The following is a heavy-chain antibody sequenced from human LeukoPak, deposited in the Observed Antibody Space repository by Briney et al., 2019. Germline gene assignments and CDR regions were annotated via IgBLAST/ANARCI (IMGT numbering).Heavy chain of an antibody. CDR1: GGTFSSYA. D-gene: IGHD6-6*01. V-gene: IGHV1-69*13. CDR2: IIPIFGTA. Sequence: ASVKVSCKASGGTFSSYAISWVRQAPGQGLEWMGGIIPIFGTASYAQKFQGRVTITADESTSTAYMELSSLRSEDTAVYYCARDLGYSSSSAYFDYWGQGTLVTVSS. CDR3: ARDLGYSSSSAYFDY. J-gene: IGHJ4*02.